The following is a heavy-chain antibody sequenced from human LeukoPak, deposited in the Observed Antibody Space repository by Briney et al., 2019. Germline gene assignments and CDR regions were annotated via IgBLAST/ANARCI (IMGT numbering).Heavy chain of an antibody. V-gene: IGHV3-21*01. CDR2: ISSSSSYI. Sequence: GGSLRLSCAASGFTFDDYAMHWVRQAPGQGLEWVSSISSSSSYIYYADSVKGRFTISRDNAKNSLYLQMNSLRAEDTAVYYCARNLPDDYSQYYDILTGYYKVGDFDYWGQGTLVTVSS. D-gene: IGHD3-9*01. CDR1: GFTFDDYA. CDR3: ARNLPDDYSQYYDILTGYYKVGDFDY. J-gene: IGHJ4*02.